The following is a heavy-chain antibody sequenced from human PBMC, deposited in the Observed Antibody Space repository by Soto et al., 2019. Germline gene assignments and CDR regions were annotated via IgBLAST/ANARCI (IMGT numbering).Heavy chain of an antibody. J-gene: IGHJ6*02. Sequence: GGSLRLSCAASGFTFSSYGMHWVRQAPGKGLEWVAVISYDGSNKYYADSVKGRFTISRDNSKNTLYLQMNSLRAEDTAVYYCAKTVAATQYYYYYGMDVWGQGTTVTVSS. CDR2: ISYDGSNK. CDR3: AKTVAATQYYYYYGMDV. CDR1: GFTFSSYG. D-gene: IGHD2-15*01. V-gene: IGHV3-30*18.